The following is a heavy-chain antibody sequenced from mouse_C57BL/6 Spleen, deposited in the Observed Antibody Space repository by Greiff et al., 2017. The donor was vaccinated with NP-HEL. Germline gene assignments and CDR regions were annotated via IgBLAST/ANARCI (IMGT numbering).Heavy chain of an antibody. CDR1: GYTFTSYW. J-gene: IGHJ4*01. CDR2: IDPSDSYT. D-gene: IGHD1-1*01. CDR3: ASSYYYGKVYYAMDY. V-gene: IGHV1-50*01. Sequence: QVQLQQPGAELVKPGASVKLSCKASGYTFTSYWMQWVKQRPGQGLEWIGEIDPSDSYTNYNQKFKGKATLTVDTSSSTAYMQLSSLTSEDSAVYYCASSYYYGKVYYAMDYWGQGTSVTVSS.